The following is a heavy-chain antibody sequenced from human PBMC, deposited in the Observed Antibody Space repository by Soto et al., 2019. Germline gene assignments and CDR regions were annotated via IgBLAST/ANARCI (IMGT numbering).Heavy chain of an antibody. CDR1: GFSISSYY. CDR2: MYNTGST. Sequence: PSETLSLTCPVSGFSISSYYWSWIRQHPGKGLEWIGYMYNTGSTIYNPSLKSRVTISVDTSKNQFSLKLSSVTAADTAVYYCASSNIAAAGFYYYGMDVWGRGTTVTVSS. D-gene: IGHD6-13*01. CDR3: ASSNIAAAGFYYYGMDV. J-gene: IGHJ6*02. V-gene: IGHV4-59*01.